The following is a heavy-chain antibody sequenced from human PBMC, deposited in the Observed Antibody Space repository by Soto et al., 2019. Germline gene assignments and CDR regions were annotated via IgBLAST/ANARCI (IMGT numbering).Heavy chain of an antibody. CDR3: VSGGNFFVS. CDR2: LDQDGSER. CDR1: GFTFSTYW. Sequence: EVQLVESGGGLVQPGGTLRLSCAASGFTFSTYWMTWVRRPPGKGLEWVANLDQDGSERYYVDSVRGRFTISRDNAKNSLYLQMNSLRAEDTAVYYCVSGGNFFVSWGQGTLVTVSP. J-gene: IGHJ4*02. D-gene: IGHD3-16*01. V-gene: IGHV3-7*01.